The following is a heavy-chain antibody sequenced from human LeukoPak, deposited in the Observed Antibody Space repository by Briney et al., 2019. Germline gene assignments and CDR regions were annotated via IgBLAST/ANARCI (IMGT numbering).Heavy chain of an antibody. Sequence: TGGSLRLSCAASGFTFSTYWMSWVRQAPGKGLEWVANIKQDGSDKYYVDSVKGRFTISRDNAKNSLYLQMNSLRAEDTAVYYCARCRGGWSRDSWGQGTLVIVSS. CDR1: GFTFSTYW. D-gene: IGHD6-19*01. CDR3: ARCRGGWSRDS. V-gene: IGHV3-7*01. J-gene: IGHJ4*02. CDR2: IKQDGSDK.